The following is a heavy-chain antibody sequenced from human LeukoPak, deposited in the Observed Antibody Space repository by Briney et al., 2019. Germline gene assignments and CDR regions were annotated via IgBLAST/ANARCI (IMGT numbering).Heavy chain of an antibody. V-gene: IGHV3-11*04. J-gene: IGHJ1*01. Sequence: GGSLRLSCAASGFTFSDYYMSWIRQAPGKGLEWVSYISSSGSTIYYADSVKGRFTISRDNSKNTLYLQMNSLRADDTAVYYCAKGNVMTREDQHWGQGTLVTVSS. CDR1: GFTFSDYY. CDR2: ISSSGSTI. CDR3: AKGNVMTREDQH. D-gene: IGHD4-11*01.